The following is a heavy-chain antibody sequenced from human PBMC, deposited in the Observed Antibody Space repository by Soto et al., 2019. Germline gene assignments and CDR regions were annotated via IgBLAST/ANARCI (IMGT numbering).Heavy chain of an antibody. V-gene: IGHV3-23*01. CDR2: ISGSGGTT. CDR3: AKRDLYY. Sequence: EVQLSESGGGLVQPGGSLRLSCAASGFTFSTSAMSWVRQAPGQGLEWVSGISGSGGTTYYADSVKGRFTISRDNSKNTLYLQLNSLRAEDTAVYYCAKRDLYYWGQGTLATVSS. CDR1: GFTFSTSA. J-gene: IGHJ4*02.